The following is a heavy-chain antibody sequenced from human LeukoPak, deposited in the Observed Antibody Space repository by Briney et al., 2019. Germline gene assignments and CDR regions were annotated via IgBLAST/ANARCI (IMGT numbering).Heavy chain of an antibody. J-gene: IGHJ4*02. D-gene: IGHD5-12*01. V-gene: IGHV3-53*01. CDR3: ARARYSGYDSPYYFDY. CDR1: GFTVSSNY. CDR2: IYSGGST. Sequence: GGSLRLSCAASGFTVSSNYMSWVRHAPGKGLEWVSVIYSGGSTYYADSVKGRFTISRDNSKNTLYLQMNSLRAEDTAVYYCARARYSGYDSPYYFDYWGQGTLVTVSS.